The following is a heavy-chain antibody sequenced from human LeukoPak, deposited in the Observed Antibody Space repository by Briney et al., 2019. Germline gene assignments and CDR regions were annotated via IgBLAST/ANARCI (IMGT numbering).Heavy chain of an antibody. CDR2: INHSGST. J-gene: IGHJ6*02. CDR3: ARGRAAGTRFYYYGMDV. D-gene: IGHD6-13*01. Sequence: SETLSLTCAVYGGSFSGYYWSWIRQPPGKGLEWIGEINHSGSTNYNPSLKSRVTISVDTSKNQFSLKLSSVTAAGTAVYYCARGRAAGTRFYYYGMDVWGQGTTVTVSS. V-gene: IGHV4-34*01. CDR1: GGSFSGYY.